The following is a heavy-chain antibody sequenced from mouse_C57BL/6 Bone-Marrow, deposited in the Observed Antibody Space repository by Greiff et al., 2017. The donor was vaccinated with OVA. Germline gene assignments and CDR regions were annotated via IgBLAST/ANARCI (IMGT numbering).Heavy chain of an antibody. D-gene: IGHD2-1*01. Sequence: VQLVESGAELARPGASVKLSCKASGYTFTSYGISWVKQRTGQGLEWIGEIYPRSGNTYYNEKFKGKATLTADKSSSTAYMELRSLTSEDSAVYFCARRVGNSPFGYWGQGTLVTVSA. CDR3: ARRVGNSPFGY. CDR2: IYPRSGNT. CDR1: GYTFTSYG. V-gene: IGHV1-81*01. J-gene: IGHJ3*01.